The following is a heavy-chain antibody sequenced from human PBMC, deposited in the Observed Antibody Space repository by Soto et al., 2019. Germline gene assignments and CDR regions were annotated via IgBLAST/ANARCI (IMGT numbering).Heavy chain of an antibody. V-gene: IGHV4-61*01. CDR3: ARRYGPGFDY. CDR2: IYYSGST. D-gene: IGHD4-17*01. J-gene: IGHJ4*02. CDR1: WGSVSSGSFY. Sequence: SGTLSLTCTVSWGSVSSGSFYWSWIRQPPGKGLEWIGYIYYSGSTNYNPSLKSRVTISVDTSKNQFSLKLSSVTAADTAVYYCARRYGPGFDYWGQGTLVTVSS.